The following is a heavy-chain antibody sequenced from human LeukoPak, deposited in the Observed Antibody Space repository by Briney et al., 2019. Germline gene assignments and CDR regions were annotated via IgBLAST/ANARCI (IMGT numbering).Heavy chain of an antibody. CDR2: ISYDGSNK. D-gene: IGHD4-17*01. Sequence: GGSLRLSCAASGFTFSSYGMHWVRQAPGKGLEWVAVISYDGSNKYYADSVKGRFTISRDNSKNTLYLQMNSLRAEDTCVYYCAKGSDYPGNRGQGTLVTVSS. CDR1: GFTFSSYG. J-gene: IGHJ4*02. V-gene: IGHV3-30*18. CDR3: AKGSDYPGN.